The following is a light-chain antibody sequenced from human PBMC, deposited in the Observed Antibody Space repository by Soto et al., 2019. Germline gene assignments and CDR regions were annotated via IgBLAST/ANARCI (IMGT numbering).Light chain of an antibody. CDR1: QDISSY. CDR3: QQVYSNLVT. J-gene: IGKJ3*01. CDR2: VAS. V-gene: IGKV1-9*01. Sequence: DIQLTQSPSFLSASVGDSVTITCRASQDISSYLAWYQQKPGKAPNLLIYVASTLQSGVPSRFSGSGSGTEFTLTISSLQPEDFATYYCQQVYSNLVTFGPGTKVELK.